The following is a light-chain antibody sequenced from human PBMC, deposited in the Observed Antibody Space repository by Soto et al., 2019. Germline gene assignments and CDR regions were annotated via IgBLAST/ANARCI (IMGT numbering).Light chain of an antibody. J-gene: IGKJ4*01. CDR1: QSISSY. CDR3: QQRSNWPLT. V-gene: IGKV3-11*01. CDR2: EAS. Sequence: EIVLTQSPATLSFSPGERATLSCRASQSISSYLVWYQQKRGQAHRLLIYEASNRATGIPARFSGSGSGTDFTLTISSLEPEDFAVYYCQQRSNWPLTFGGGTKVEIK.